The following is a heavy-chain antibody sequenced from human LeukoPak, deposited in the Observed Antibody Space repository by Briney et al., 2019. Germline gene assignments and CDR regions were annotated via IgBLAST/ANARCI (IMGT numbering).Heavy chain of an antibody. CDR1: GFTFSSYA. J-gene: IGHJ1*01. D-gene: IGHD3-22*01. V-gene: IGHV3-23*01. CDR3: AKDRYYYDSSGYYKH. Sequence: GGSLRLSCAASGFTFSSYAMSWVRQAPGKGLEWVSAISGSGGSTYYADSVKGRFTISRDNSKNTLYLQMNSLRAEDTAVYYCAKDRYYYDSSGYYKHWGQGTLVTVSS. CDR2: ISGSGGST.